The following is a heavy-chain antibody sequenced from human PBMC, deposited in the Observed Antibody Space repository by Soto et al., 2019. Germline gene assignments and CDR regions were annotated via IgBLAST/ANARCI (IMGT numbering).Heavy chain of an antibody. D-gene: IGHD1-26*01. Sequence: TLSLTCTVSGGSISSSSYYWGWIRQPPGKGLEWIGSIYYSGSTYYNPSLKSRVTISVDTSKNQFSLKLSSVTAADTAVYYCATQRGGAWDPYYYYMDVWGKGTTVTVSS. CDR3: ATQRGGAWDPYYYYMDV. CDR2: IYYSGST. J-gene: IGHJ6*03. V-gene: IGHV4-39*01. CDR1: GGSISSSSYY.